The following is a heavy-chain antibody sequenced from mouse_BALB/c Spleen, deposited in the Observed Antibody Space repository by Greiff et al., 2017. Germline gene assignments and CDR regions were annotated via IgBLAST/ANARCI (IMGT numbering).Heavy chain of an antibody. CDR1: GFAFSSYD. Sequence: EVMLVESGGGLVKPGGSLKLSCAASGFAFSSYDMSWVRQTPEKRLEWVAYISSGGGSTYYPDTVKGRFTISRDNAKNTLYLQMSSLKSEDTAMYYCARQGGNYVRFDYWGQGTTLTVSS. CDR3: ARQGGNYVRFDY. V-gene: IGHV5-12-1*01. D-gene: IGHD2-1*01. J-gene: IGHJ2*01. CDR2: ISSGGGST.